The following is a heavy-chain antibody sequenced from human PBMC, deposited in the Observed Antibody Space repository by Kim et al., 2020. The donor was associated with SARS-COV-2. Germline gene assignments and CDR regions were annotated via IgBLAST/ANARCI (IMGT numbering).Heavy chain of an antibody. CDR3: ARGEQQPYYYYGMDV. D-gene: IGHD6-13*01. Sequence: ASVKVSCKASGYTFTSYGISWVRQAPGQGLEWMGWISAYNGNTNYAQKLQGRVTMTTDTSTSTAYMELRSLRSDDTAVYYCARGEQQPYYYYGMDVWGQGTTVTVSS. CDR2: ISAYNGNT. J-gene: IGHJ6*02. CDR1: GYTFTSYG. V-gene: IGHV1-18*01.